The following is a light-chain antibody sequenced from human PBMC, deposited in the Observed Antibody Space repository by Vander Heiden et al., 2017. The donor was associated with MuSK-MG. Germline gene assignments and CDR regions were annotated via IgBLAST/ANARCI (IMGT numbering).Light chain of an antibody. CDR3: QQYDSTPLT. V-gene: IGKV4-1*01. Sequence: DIVMTQSLDSLAVSLGERATINCKSSQSVLYRSNNENYLAWYQQKPGQPPKLLIYWASTRESGVPDRFSGSGSGADFTLTISSLQAEDVAVYYCQQYDSTPLTFGGGTKVEIK. CDR2: WAS. J-gene: IGKJ4*01. CDR1: QSVLYRSNNENY.